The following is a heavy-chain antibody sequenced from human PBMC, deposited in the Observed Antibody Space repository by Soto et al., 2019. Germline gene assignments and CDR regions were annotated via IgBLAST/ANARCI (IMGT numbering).Heavy chain of an antibody. CDR2: ISGSGGST. D-gene: IGHD1-26*01. J-gene: IGHJ6*02. CDR1: GFTFSSYA. V-gene: IGHV3-23*01. Sequence: EVQLLESGGGLVQPGGSLRLSCAASGFTFSSYAMSWVRQAPGKGLEWVSAISGSGGSTYHADSVKGRLTISRDNSKNTQYLQVNSLRAEDTAVYYCAKELPRGRGGRFYYYDGMDVWGQGTTVTVSS. CDR3: AKELPRGRGGRFYYYDGMDV.